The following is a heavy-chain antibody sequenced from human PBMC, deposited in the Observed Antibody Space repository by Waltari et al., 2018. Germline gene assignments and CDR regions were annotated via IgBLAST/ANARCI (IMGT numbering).Heavy chain of an antibody. V-gene: IGHV3-23*01. J-gene: IGHJ4*02. Sequence: EVQLLESGGGLVQPGGSLRLSCAASGFTFSSYGMSWVRQAPGKGPEWVSAISGGSDYIYYADSVRVRFTISRDNSKNTLYLQMSSLKAEDTAVYYCAKGGVVTAWDEYWGQGTLVTVSS. CDR2: ISGGSDYI. CDR3: AKGGVVTAWDEY. D-gene: IGHD2-21*02. CDR1: GFTFSSYG.